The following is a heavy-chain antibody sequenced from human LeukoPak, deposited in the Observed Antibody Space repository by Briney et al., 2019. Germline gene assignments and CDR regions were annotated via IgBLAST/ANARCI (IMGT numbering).Heavy chain of an antibody. J-gene: IGHJ5*02. CDR2: INPNSGGT. V-gene: IGHV1-2*02. CDR3: PRDPYSGSYNTNWFDP. D-gene: IGHD1-26*01. CDR1: GYTFTGYY. Sequence: ASVKVSCKASGYTFTGYYMHWVRQAPGQGLEWMGWINPNSGGTNYAQEFQGRVTMTRDTSISTAYMELSRLRSDDTAVYYCPRDPYSGSYNTNWFDPWGQGTLVTVSS.